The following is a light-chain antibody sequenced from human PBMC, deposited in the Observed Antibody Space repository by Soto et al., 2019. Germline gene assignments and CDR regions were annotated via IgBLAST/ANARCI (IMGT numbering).Light chain of an antibody. V-gene: IGLV2-14*01. CDR1: SSDVGAHNF. J-gene: IGLJ1*01. Sequence: QSVLTQPASVSGSPGQAITISCSGSSSDVGAHNFVSWYQHHPGKAPKLMIYEVSNRPSGVSNRFSGSEPGNTASLTISGLQAEDEADYYCNSYTSSNTYVFGSGTKV. CDR3: NSYTSSNTYV. CDR2: EVS.